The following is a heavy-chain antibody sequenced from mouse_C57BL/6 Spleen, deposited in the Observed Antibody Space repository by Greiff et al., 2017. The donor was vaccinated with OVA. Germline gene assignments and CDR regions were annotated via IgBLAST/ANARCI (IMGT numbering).Heavy chain of an antibody. V-gene: IGHV1-52*01. Sequence: QVQLQQPAAELVRPGSSVKLSCKASGYTFTSYWMHWVKQRPIQGLEWIGNIDPSDSETHYNQKFKDKATLTVDKSSSTAYMQLSSLTSEDSAVYYCARWNYYGSSVGVDYWGQGTTLTVSS. D-gene: IGHD1-1*01. CDR2: IDPSDSET. CDR1: GYTFTSYW. CDR3: ARWNYYGSSVGVDY. J-gene: IGHJ2*01.